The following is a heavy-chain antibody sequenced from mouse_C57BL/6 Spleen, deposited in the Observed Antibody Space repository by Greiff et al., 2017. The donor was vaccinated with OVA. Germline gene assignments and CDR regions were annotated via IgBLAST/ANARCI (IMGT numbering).Heavy chain of an antibody. V-gene: IGHV1-80*01. CDR3: ARSSYGRSAY. CDR1: GYAFSSYW. J-gene: IGHJ2*01. Sequence: QVQLKESGAELVKPGASVKISCKASGYAFSSYWVNWVKQRPGKGLEWIGQIYPGDGDTNYNGKFKGKATLTADKSSSTAYMQLSSLTSEDSAVYFCARSSYGRSAYWGQGTTLTVSS. CDR2: IYPGDGDT. D-gene: IGHD1-1*01.